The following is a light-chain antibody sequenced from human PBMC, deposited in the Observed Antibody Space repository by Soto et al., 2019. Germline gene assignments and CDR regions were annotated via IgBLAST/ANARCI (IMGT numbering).Light chain of an antibody. CDR3: SLSTSNNAYV. Sequence: QSVLTQPPSGSGSPAQSVTISCTGTSTDFVGYNRFSWYQQPPGTAPKLMIYEVSTRPSRVTDRLSRSNSGNTACLTISGLHTADEADSSWSLSTSNNAYVFATGTKVTV. CDR1: STDFVGYNR. V-gene: IGLV2-18*01. CDR2: EVS. J-gene: IGLJ1*01.